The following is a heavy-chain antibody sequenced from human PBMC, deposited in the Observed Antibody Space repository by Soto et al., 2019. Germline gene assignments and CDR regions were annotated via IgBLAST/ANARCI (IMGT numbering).Heavy chain of an antibody. CDR2: IYSGGTT. Sequence: EVLLVESGGGLVQPGGSLRLSCAASGFTVSNNYMSWVRQAPGKGLEWVSVIYSGGTTYYSDSVKGRFTISRDNSKNTLYLQMNSLRAEDTAVYYCAREAREYCNGGSCYSRDYWGQGTLVTVSS. J-gene: IGHJ4*02. CDR3: AREAREYCNGGSCYSRDY. V-gene: IGHV3-66*01. CDR1: GFTVSNNY. D-gene: IGHD2-15*01.